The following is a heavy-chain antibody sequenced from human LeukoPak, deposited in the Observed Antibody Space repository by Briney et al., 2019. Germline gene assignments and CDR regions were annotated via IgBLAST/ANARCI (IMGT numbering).Heavy chain of an antibody. J-gene: IGHJ5*02. Sequence: ASVKVSCKASGYTFTSYGISWARQAPGQGLEWMGWISAYNGNTNYAQKLQGRVTMTTDTSTSTAYMELRSLRSDDTAVYYCARGRRIIAVAGPRSNWFDPWGQGTLVTVSS. CDR2: ISAYNGNT. CDR1: GYTFTSYG. CDR3: ARGRRIIAVAGPRSNWFDP. D-gene: IGHD6-19*01. V-gene: IGHV1-18*01.